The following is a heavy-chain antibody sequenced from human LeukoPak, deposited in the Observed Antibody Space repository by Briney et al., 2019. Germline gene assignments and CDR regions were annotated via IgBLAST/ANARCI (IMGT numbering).Heavy chain of an antibody. Sequence: GGPLRLSCAASGFTFSSYGMSWVRQAPGKGLEWVSAISGSGGSTYYADSVKGRFTISRDNSKNTLYLQMNSLRAEDTAVYYCAKRYSSGWYEGPFDYWGQGTLVTVSS. V-gene: IGHV3-23*01. CDR1: GFTFSSYG. CDR3: AKRYSSGWYEGPFDY. J-gene: IGHJ4*02. CDR2: ISGSGGST. D-gene: IGHD6-19*01.